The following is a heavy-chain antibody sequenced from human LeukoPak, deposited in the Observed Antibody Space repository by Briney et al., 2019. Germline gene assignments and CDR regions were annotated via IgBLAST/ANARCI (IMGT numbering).Heavy chain of an antibody. CDR3: AKGRLGYCSSTSCYGPDY. D-gene: IGHD2-2*01. CDR2: ISYDGSNK. J-gene: IGHJ4*02. V-gene: IGHV3-30*18. CDR1: GFTFNSYG. Sequence: PGRSLRLSCAASGFTFNSYGMHWVRQAPGKGLEWVAVISYDGSNKYYADSVKGRFTISRDNSKNTLYLQMNSLRAEDTAVYYCAKGRLGYCSSTSCYGPDYWGQGTLVTVSS.